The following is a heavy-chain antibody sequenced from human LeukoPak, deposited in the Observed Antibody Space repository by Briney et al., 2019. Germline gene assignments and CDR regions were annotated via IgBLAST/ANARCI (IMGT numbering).Heavy chain of an antibody. CDR2: IYYSGST. V-gene: IGHV4-59*01. Sequence: KPSETLSLTCTVSGGSISSYYWSWIRQPPGKGLEWIGYIYYSGSTNYNPSLKSRVTISVDTSKNQFSLKLSSVTAADTAVYYCARVALGYDFWSGYPLGMDVWGQGTTVTVSS. CDR3: ARVALGYDFWSGYPLGMDV. CDR1: GGSISSYY. J-gene: IGHJ6*02. D-gene: IGHD3-3*01.